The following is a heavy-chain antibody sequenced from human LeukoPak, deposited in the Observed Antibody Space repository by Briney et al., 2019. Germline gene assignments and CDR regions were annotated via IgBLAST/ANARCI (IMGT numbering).Heavy chain of an antibody. CDR3: ARNGFGELSSPGWFDP. V-gene: IGHV4-4*07. Sequence: SETLSLNCTVSGGSISSYYWSWIRQPAGKGLEWIGRIYTSGSTNYNPSLKSRVTMSVDTSKNQFSLKLSSVTAADTAVYYCARNGFGELSSPGWFDPWGQGTLVTVSS. D-gene: IGHD3-10*01. CDR1: GGSISSYY. CDR2: IYTSGST. J-gene: IGHJ5*02.